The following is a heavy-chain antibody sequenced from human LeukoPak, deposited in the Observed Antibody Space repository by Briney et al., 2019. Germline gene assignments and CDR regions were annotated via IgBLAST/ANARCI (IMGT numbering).Heavy chain of an antibody. J-gene: IGHJ3*02. Sequence: GGSLRLSCAASGFTFRSHEMNWVRQAPGKGLEWVSYISDSGTTIYYADSVKGRFTISRDNAKNSLYLQMNSLRAEDTAVYYCARVTGYNDAFDIWGQGTMVTVSS. CDR2: ISDSGTTI. CDR1: GFTFRSHE. D-gene: IGHD3-10*01. CDR3: ARVTGYNDAFDI. V-gene: IGHV3-48*03.